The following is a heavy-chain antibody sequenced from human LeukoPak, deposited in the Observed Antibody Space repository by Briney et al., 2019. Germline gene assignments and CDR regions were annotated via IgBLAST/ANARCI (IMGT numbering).Heavy chain of an antibody. Sequence: PGGSLRLSCAASGFTFSSYAMHWVRQAPGKGLEWVAVISYDGSNKYYADSVKGRFTISRDNSKNTLYLQMNSLRAEDTAVYYCARETRYSSSPRSPTFFDYWGQGTLVTVSS. CDR3: ARETRYSSSPRSPTFFDY. CDR2: ISYDGSNK. CDR1: GFTFSSYA. V-gene: IGHV3-30-3*01. D-gene: IGHD6-13*01. J-gene: IGHJ4*02.